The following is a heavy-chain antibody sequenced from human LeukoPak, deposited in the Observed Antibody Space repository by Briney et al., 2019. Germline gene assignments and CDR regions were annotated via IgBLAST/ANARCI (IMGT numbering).Heavy chain of an antibody. CDR3: ARGGDSSGWYEGAFDI. D-gene: IGHD6-19*01. CDR2: INPNSGGT. J-gene: IGHJ3*02. CDR1: GYTFTGYY. V-gene: IGHV1-2*02. Sequence: ASVKVSCKASGYTFTGYYMHWVRQAPGQGLEWMGWINPNSGGTNYAQKFQGRVTMTRDTSISTAYMELSRLRSDDTAVYYCARGGDSSGWYEGAFDIWGQGTMVTVSS.